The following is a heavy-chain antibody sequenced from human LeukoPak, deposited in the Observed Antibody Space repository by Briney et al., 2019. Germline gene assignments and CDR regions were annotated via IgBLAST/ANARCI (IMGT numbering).Heavy chain of an antibody. CDR2: ISSSGSTI. J-gene: IGHJ4*02. D-gene: IGHD3-22*01. CDR1: GFTFSDYY. CDR3: ARERFYDNSGFDY. V-gene: IGHV3-11*04. Sequence: KPGGSLRLSCAASGFTFSDYYMSWIRQAPGKGLEWVSHISSSGSTIYYADSVKGRFTISRDNAKNSLYLQMNSLRAEDTAVYFCARERFYDNSGFDYWGQGTLVTVSS.